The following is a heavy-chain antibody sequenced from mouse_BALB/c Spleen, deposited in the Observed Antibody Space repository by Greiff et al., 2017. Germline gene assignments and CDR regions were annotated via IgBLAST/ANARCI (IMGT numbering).Heavy chain of an antibody. V-gene: IGHV2-6-7*01. CDR3: ARGRGNCAMDY. Sequence: QVQLQQSGPGLVAPSQSLSITCTVSGFSLTGYGVNWVRQPPGKGLEWLGMIWGDGSTDYNSALKSRLSISKDNSKSQVFLKMNSLQTDDTARYDCARGRGNCAMDYWGQGTSVTVSS. J-gene: IGHJ4*01. D-gene: IGHD2-1*01. CDR2: IWGDGST. CDR1: GFSLTGYG.